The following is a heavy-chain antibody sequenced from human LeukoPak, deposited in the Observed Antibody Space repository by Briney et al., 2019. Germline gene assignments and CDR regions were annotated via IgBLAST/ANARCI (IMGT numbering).Heavy chain of an antibody. Sequence: GGSLRLSYAASGLTFSSYGMHWVRQAPGKGLEWVAVIWYDGSNKYYADSVKGRFTISRDNSKNTLYLQMNSLRAEDTAVYYCARLSVDTARDPADAFDIWGQGTMVTVSS. CDR2: IWYDGSNK. CDR1: GLTFSSYG. J-gene: IGHJ3*02. CDR3: ARLSVDTARDPADAFDI. D-gene: IGHD5-18*01. V-gene: IGHV3-33*01.